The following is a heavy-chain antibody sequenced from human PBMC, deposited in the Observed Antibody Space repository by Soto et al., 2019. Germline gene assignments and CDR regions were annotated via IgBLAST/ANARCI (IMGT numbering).Heavy chain of an antibody. CDR1: GYTFTGYY. CDR2: INPNSGGT. CDR3: ARDLAKGGGSAGFDY. Sequence: GASVKVSCKASGYTFTGYYIHWVRQAPGQGLEWMGWINPNSGGTKYPQKFQGRVTMTRDTSIRTVYMSLTGLKSVDTAVYLCARDLAKGGGSAGFDYWGQGTLVIVSS. J-gene: IGHJ4*02. V-gene: IGHV1-2*02. D-gene: IGHD2-15*01.